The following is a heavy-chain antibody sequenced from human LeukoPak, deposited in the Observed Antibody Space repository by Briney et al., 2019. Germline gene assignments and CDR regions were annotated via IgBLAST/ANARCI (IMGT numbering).Heavy chain of an antibody. Sequence: GGSLRLSCAASGFTFSSYAMTWVRQAPGKGLEWVSSISSSGGSTYYADSVKGRFTISRDNSKNTLYLQMNSLRAEDTAVYYCAKDRATYYYGSGSYPLWGQGTLVTVSS. CDR1: GFTFSSYA. CDR2: ISSSGGST. D-gene: IGHD3-10*01. V-gene: IGHV3-23*01. J-gene: IGHJ4*02. CDR3: AKDRATYYYGSGSYPL.